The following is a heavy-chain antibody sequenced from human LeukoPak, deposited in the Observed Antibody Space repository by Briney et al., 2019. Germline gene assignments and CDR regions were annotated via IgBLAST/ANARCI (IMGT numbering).Heavy chain of an antibody. D-gene: IGHD3-10*01. CDR2: ISSRSNYI. CDR1: GSTFSSHA. V-gene: IGHV3-21*01. CDR3: ARDYLGFGESGFDY. Sequence: GGSLRLSCAASGSTFSSHAMSWVRQAPGKGLEWVASISSRSNYIYYADSLKGRVTVSRDNARNSLFLQMTSLRAEDTAVYYCARDYLGFGESGFDYWGQGTQVIVSS. J-gene: IGHJ4*02.